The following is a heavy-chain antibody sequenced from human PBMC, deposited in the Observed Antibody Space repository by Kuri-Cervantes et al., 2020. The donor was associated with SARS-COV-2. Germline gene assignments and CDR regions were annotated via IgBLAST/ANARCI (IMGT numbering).Heavy chain of an antibody. V-gene: IGHV4-59*12. D-gene: IGHD2-15*01. CDR2: IYYSGST. J-gene: IGHJ4*02. Sequence: SETLSLTCTVSGGSISSYYWSWIRQPPGKGLEWIGYIYYSGSTNYNPSLKSRVTISVDTSKNQFSLKLSSVTAADTAVYYCARGLSSVDCSGGSCYYFDYWEQAILTVSS. CDR1: GGSISSYY. CDR3: ARGLSSVDCSGGSCYYFDY.